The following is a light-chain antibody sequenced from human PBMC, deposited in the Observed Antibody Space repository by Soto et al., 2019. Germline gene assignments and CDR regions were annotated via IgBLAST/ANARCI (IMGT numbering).Light chain of an antibody. CDR1: SSDVGDYNS. CDR2: DVS. Sequence: QSALTQPRSVSGSPGQSVTVSCIGTSSDVGDYNSVSWYQQHPGKAPKLMIYDVSKRPSGVPDRFSGSKSGNTASLTISGLQAEDEADYYCCSYAVTFYVFGTGTKVTVL. J-gene: IGLJ1*01. V-gene: IGLV2-11*01. CDR3: CSYAVTFYV.